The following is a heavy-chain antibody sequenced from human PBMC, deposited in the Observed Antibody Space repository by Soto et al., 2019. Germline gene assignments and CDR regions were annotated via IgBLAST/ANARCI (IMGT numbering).Heavy chain of an antibody. CDR3: ARDAGWVADY. CDR1: GFTFSSYG. CDR2: IWHDGSNK. J-gene: IGHJ4*02. V-gene: IGHV3-33*01. Sequence: QVQLVESGGAVVQPGRSLRLSCAASGFTFSSYGIHWVRQAPGKGLEWVAFIWHDGSNKKHADSVKDRFTISRDNSKNTVYLEMDRLRAEDTAVYYCARDAGWVADYWGQGTLVTVSS.